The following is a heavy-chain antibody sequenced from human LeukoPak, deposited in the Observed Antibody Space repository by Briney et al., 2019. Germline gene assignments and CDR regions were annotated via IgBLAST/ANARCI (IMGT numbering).Heavy chain of an antibody. V-gene: IGHV3-30*03. Sequence: GGSLRLSCAVSGFTFTSYWMSWVRQAPGKGLEWVAVISYDGNSKYYEDSAKGRFTISRDNSKNTLYLQMNSPRAEDTAVYYCARVSAYYDFWSAYLDYWGQGTLVTVSS. D-gene: IGHD3-3*01. CDR1: GFTFTSYW. CDR3: ARVSAYYDFWSAYLDY. CDR2: ISYDGNSK. J-gene: IGHJ4*02.